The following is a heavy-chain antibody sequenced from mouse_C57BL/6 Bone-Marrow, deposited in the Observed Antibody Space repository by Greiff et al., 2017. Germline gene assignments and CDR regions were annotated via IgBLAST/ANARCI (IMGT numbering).Heavy chain of an antibody. CDR1: GFSLSTSGMG. CDR2: IYWDDDK. Sequence: QVTLKVCGPGILQSSQTLSLTCSFSGFSLSTSGMGVSWIRQPSGKGLEWLAHIYWDDDKRSNPSLKSRLTISKDTSRNQVFLKITSVDTADTATYYCARSPLRGVYFDYWGQGTTLTVSS. D-gene: IGHD1-1*01. CDR3: ARSPLRGVYFDY. J-gene: IGHJ2*01. V-gene: IGHV8-12*01.